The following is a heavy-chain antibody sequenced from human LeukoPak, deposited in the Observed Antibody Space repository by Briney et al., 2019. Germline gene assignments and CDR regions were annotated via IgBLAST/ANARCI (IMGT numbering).Heavy chain of an antibody. J-gene: IGHJ4*02. D-gene: IGHD3-10*01. CDR1: GFTFSGHW. Sequence: GGSLRLSCVASGFTFSGHWMHWVRQVPGKGLVAVARIAPDGSATTYADSVKGRFTISRDNAKNTLYLEMNSLTAEDTALYYCQRSGYYNGYDYWGQGTLVTVSS. CDR3: QRSGYYNGYDY. V-gene: IGHV3-74*03. CDR2: IAPDGSAT.